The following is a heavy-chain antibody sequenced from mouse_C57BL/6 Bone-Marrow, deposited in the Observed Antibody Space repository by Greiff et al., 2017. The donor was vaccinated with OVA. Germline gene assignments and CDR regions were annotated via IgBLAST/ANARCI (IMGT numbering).Heavy chain of an antibody. J-gene: IGHJ1*03. D-gene: IGHD1-1*01. V-gene: IGHV1-64*01. CDR1: GYTFTSYW. Sequence: VQLQESGAELVKPGASVKLSCKASGYTFTSYWMHWVKQRPGQGLEWIGMIHPNSGSTNYNEKFKSKATLTVDKSSSTAYMQLSSLTSEDSAVYYGAPHYYGSSYGYFDVWGTGTTVTVSS. CDR2: IHPNSGST. CDR3: APHYYGSSYGYFDV.